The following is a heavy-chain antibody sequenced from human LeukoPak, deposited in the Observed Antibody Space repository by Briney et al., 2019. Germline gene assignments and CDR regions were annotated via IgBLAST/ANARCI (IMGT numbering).Heavy chain of an antibody. CDR3: ARAPTVTSYFDY. CDR1: GGSISSGGYY. CDR2: IYYSGST. V-gene: IGHV4-31*03. J-gene: IGHJ4*02. Sequence: SETLSLTCTVSGGSISSGGYYWRWIRQHPGKGLEWIGYIYYSGSTYYNPSLKSRVTISVDTSKNQFSLKLSSVTAADTAVYYCARAPTVTSYFDYWGQGTLVTVSS. D-gene: IGHD4-17*01.